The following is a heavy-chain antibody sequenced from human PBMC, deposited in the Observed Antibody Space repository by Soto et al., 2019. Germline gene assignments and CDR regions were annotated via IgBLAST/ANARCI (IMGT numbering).Heavy chain of an antibody. V-gene: IGHV3-30*03. Sequence: GGSLRLSCAASGFTFSSYGMHWVRQAPGKGLEWVAVISYDGSNKYYADSVKGRFTISRDNSKNTLYLQMNSLRAEDTAVYYCAAPDGFYYYDSSGYYRAFDIWGQGTMVTVSS. CDR1: GFTFSSYG. CDR2: ISYDGSNK. CDR3: AAPDGFYYYDSSGYYRAFDI. D-gene: IGHD3-22*01. J-gene: IGHJ3*02.